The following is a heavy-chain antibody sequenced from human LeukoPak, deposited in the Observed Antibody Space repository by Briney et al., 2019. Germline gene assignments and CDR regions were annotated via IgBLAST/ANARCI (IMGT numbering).Heavy chain of an antibody. D-gene: IGHD3-10*01. J-gene: IGHJ6*02. CDR2: IYHSGST. CDR1: GGSISNSNW. CDR3: ARLLASYDYYYYYGMDV. V-gene: IGHV4-4*02. Sequence: PSETLSLTCIVSGGSISNSNWWSWVRQPPGKGLEWIGEIYHSGSTNYNPSLKSRVTISVDKSKNQFSLKLSSVTAADTAVYYCARLLASYDYYYYYGMDVWGQGTTVTVSS.